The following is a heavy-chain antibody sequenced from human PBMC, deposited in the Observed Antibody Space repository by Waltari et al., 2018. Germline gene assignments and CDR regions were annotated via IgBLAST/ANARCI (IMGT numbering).Heavy chain of an antibody. V-gene: IGHV7-4-1*02. D-gene: IGHD3-16*02. CDR2: INTNTGNP. CDR3: ARGGEGYIWGSYHAFDI. CDR1: GYTFTSYA. J-gene: IGHJ3*02. Sequence: QVQLVQSGSELKKPGASVKVSCKASGYTFTSYAMNWVRQAPGQGLEWMGWINTNTGNPTYAQGFTGRFVFPLDTSVSTAYLQISSLKAEDTAVYYCARGGEGYIWGSYHAFDILGQGTMVTVSS.